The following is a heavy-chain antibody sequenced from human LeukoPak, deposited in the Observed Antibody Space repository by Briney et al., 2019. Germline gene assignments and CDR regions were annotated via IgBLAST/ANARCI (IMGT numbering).Heavy chain of an antibody. D-gene: IGHD2-2*01. J-gene: IGHJ6*03. Sequence: SETLSLTCNVSGSSISLFYWSWIRQPPGKGLEWIGSFQYNGQSYYNPSLKSRVAMSVDTSKKQLSLRLSSMTAADTAVYYCARVVLYCSSTSCYYYMDVWGKGTTVTVSS. CDR3: ARVVLYCSSTSCYYYMDV. CDR1: GSSISLFY. V-gene: IGHV4-59*01. CDR2: FQYNGQS.